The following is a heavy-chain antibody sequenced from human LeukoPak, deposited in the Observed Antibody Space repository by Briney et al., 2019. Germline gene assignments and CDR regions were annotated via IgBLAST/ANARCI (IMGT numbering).Heavy chain of an antibody. J-gene: IGHJ4*02. CDR1: GYTFTDYY. CDR3: ARTRDPHDY. Sequence: ASVKVSCKASGYTFTDYYMYWVRQAPGQGLEWMGWINPNSGGTNYAQKFQGRVTMTRDTSISTAYMELSRLRSDDTAVYYCARTRDPHDYWGQGTLVTVSS. V-gene: IGHV1-2*02. CDR2: INPNSGGT.